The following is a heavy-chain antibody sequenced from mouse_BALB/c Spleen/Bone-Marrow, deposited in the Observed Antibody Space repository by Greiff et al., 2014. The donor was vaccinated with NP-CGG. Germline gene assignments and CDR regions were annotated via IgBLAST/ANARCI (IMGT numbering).Heavy chain of an antibody. CDR1: GFTFSDYY. D-gene: IGHD2-10*02. J-gene: IGHJ4*01. V-gene: IGHV5-4*02. CDR3: TRSGERYGAMDY. Sequence: EVKLVESGGGLVKPGGSLKLSCAASGFTFSDYYMYWVRQTPEKRLEWVATISDGGTYTFYPDSVKGRFTISRDNAKNNLYLQMSSLQSEDTAMYYCTRSGERYGAMDYWGQGTSVTVSS. CDR2: ISDGGTYT.